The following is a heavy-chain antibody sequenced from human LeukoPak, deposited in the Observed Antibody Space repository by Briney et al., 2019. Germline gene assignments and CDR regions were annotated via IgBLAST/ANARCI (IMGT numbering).Heavy chain of an antibody. CDR1: GFTFSSYW. D-gene: IGHD2-21*02. CDR3: ARATSDALDY. V-gene: IGHV3-7*01. J-gene: IGHJ4*02. Sequence: GSLRLSCAASGFTFSSYWMTWVRQAPGKGLEWVGNIKEDGSEKYYVDSVKGRFTISRDNAKKSMYLQVNSLRAEDTAVYYCARATSDALDYWGQGTLVTVSS. CDR2: IKEDGSEK.